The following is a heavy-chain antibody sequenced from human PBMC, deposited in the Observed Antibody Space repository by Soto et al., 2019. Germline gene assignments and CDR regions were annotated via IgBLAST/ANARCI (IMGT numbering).Heavy chain of an antibody. CDR3: ASLGYCSSTSCARGNWFDP. J-gene: IGHJ5*02. V-gene: IGHV4-34*01. Sequence: QVQLQQWGAGLLKPPETLSLTCAVYGGSFSGYYWSWIRQPPGKGLEWIGEINHSGSTNYNPSLKSRVTISVDTSKNQFSLKLSSVTAADTAVYYCASLGYCSSTSCARGNWFDPWGQGTLVTVSS. D-gene: IGHD2-2*01. CDR1: GGSFSGYY. CDR2: INHSGST.